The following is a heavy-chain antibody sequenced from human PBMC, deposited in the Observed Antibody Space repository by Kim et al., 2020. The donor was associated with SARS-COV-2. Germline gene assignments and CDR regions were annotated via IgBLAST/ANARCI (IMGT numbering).Heavy chain of an antibody. D-gene: IGHD1-26*01. V-gene: IGHV3-7*03. J-gene: IGHJ4*02. CDR2: GSAK. Sequence: GSAKYFVDSVEGRFTLSRDNAKDSVYLQRNGLGAEDTAVYYCARDFVGASFWGQGVLVTVSS. CDR3: ARDFVGASF.